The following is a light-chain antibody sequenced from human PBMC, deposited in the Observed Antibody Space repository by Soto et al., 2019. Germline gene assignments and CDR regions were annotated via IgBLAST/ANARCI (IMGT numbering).Light chain of an antibody. V-gene: IGLV2-14*01. CDR2: EVS. CDR3: SSYASSGTFPYV. CDR1: SSDVGGYNY. Sequence: QSVLTQPASVSGSPGQSITISCTGTSSDVGGYNYVSWYQQHPGKAPKLIIYEVSYRPSGVSNRFSASKSGNTASLTISGLQAEDEADYCCSSYASSGTFPYVFGTGTKLTLL. J-gene: IGLJ1*01.